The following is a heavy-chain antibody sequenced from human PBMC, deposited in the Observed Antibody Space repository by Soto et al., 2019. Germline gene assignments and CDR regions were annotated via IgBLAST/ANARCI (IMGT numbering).Heavy chain of an antibody. V-gene: IGHV4-31*03. Sequence: SETLSLTCTVSGDSISGGDYCWSWVRQHPGKGLEWIGYICYTGSTSYNPSLKSRVAISVGTSKNQFSLNLTSVTAADTAVYYCARSPSAYCRMTRCYDNPYGMDVWGQGTTVSVSS. J-gene: IGHJ6*02. CDR3: ARSPSAYCRMTRCYDNPYGMDV. D-gene: IGHD3-16*01. CDR1: GDSISGGDYC. CDR2: ICYTGST.